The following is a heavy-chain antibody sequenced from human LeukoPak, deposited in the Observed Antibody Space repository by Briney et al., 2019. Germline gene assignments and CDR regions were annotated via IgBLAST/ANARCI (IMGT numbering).Heavy chain of an antibody. J-gene: IGHJ4*02. D-gene: IGHD3-16*01. CDR2: INTSGSS. V-gene: IGHV4-4*07. CDR1: GGSVGSSY. Sequence: SETLSLTCSVFGGSVGSSYWSWVRQTAGEGRQWIGRINTSGSSNYNPSLKSRVTMSLDTSKNHFSLKLSSGTAAHTAVHSCARGAKFVWGRPSPDYWGQGTLVTVSS. CDR3: ARGAKFVWGRPSPDY.